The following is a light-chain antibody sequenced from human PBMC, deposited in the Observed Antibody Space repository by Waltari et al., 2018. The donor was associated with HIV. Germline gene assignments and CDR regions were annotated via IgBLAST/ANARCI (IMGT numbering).Light chain of an antibody. J-gene: IGKJ2*01. V-gene: IGKV1-9*01. CDR1: QGISSY. CDR3: QQYSDYPHT. Sequence: DIQLTQSPPFLSASVGDRITITCRASQGISSYLTWYQQQPGTAPQLLIYAASTLQSGVPSRFSGSISGTEFRLTISSLQPEDFATYYCQQYSDYPHT. CDR2: AAS.